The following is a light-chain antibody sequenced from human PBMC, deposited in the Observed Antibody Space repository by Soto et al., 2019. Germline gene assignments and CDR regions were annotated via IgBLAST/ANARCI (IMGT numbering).Light chain of an antibody. CDR1: SSDVGRYNY. J-gene: IGLJ2*01. V-gene: IGLV2-14*01. CDR2: EVT. Sequence: QSALTQPASVSGSPGQSITISCTGTSSDVGRYNYVSWYQQHPGKAPKVMIYEVTYRPSGVSNRFSGPKSGNTASLTISGLQAEDEADYYCSSYTSTNTYMLFGGGTKVTVL. CDR3: SSYTSTNTYML.